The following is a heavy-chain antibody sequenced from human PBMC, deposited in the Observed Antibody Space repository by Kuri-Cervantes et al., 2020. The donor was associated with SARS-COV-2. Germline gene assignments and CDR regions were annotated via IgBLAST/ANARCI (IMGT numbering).Heavy chain of an antibody. CDR1: GYSISSGYY. CDR3: ARRVGSITIFGVVKNWFDP. J-gene: IGHJ5*02. D-gene: IGHD3-3*01. CDR2: IYHSGST. Sequence: SQTLSLTCAVSGYSISSGYYWGWIRQPPGKGLEWIGSIYHSGSTYYNPSLKSRVTISVDTSKNQFSLKLSSVTAADTAVYYCARRVGSITIFGVVKNWFDPWGQGTLVTVSS. V-gene: IGHV4-38-2*01.